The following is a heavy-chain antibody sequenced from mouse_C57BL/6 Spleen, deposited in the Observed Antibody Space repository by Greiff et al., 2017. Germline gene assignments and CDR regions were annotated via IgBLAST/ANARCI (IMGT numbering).Heavy chain of an antibody. V-gene: IGHV1-26*01. CDR1: GYTFTDYY. Sequence: VQLQQSGPELVKPGASVKISCKASGYTFTDYYMNWVKQSHGKSLEWIGDINPNNGGTSYNQKFKGKATLTVDKSSSTAYMELRSLTSEDSAVYYCARGKAYYSNYGGYFDVWGTGTTVTVSS. CDR3: ARGKAYYSNYGGYFDV. D-gene: IGHD2-5*01. CDR2: INPNNGGT. J-gene: IGHJ1*03.